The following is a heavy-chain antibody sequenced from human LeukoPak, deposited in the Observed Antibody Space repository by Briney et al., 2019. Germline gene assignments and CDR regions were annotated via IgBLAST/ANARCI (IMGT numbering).Heavy chain of an antibody. J-gene: IGHJ3*01. V-gene: IGHV3-66*01. D-gene: IGHD2-21*02. Sequence: GGSLRLSCAASGFTVSSYYMNWVRQAPGKGLQWASILYSDGATYYADSVKGRFTISRDNSRSTLYLQMNSLRAEDTAVYFCARVAYYRVTADQITDAFDVWGHGTVVTVSS. CDR2: LYSDGAT. CDR3: ARVAYYRVTADQITDAFDV. CDR1: GFTVSSYY.